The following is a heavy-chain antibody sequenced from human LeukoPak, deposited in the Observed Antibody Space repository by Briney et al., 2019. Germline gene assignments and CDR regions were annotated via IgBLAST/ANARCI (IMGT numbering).Heavy chain of an antibody. J-gene: IGHJ6*03. CDR3: AREELGYYYMDV. V-gene: IGHV3-48*03. D-gene: IGHD1-26*01. Sequence: GGSLRLSCAAAGFTFSSYEMNWVRQAPRKGLEWVSYISSSGSTIYYADSVKGRFTISRDNAKNSLHLQMNSLRAEDTAVYYCAREELGYYYMDVWGKGTTVTISS. CDR2: ISSSGSTI. CDR1: GFTFSSYE.